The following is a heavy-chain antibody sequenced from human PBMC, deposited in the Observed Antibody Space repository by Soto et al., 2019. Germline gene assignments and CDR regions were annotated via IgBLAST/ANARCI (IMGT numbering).Heavy chain of an antibody. CDR3: ASWKGNYVRAFDI. J-gene: IGHJ3*02. D-gene: IGHD1-7*01. CDR2: ISYDGSNK. V-gene: IGHV3-30-3*01. Sequence: QVQLVESGGGVVQPGRSLRLSCAASGFTFSSYAMHWVRQAPGKGLEWVAVISYDGSNKYYADSVKGRFTISRDNSKNTLYLQMNSLRAEDTAVYYCASWKGNYVRAFDIWGQGTMVTVSS. CDR1: GFTFSSYA.